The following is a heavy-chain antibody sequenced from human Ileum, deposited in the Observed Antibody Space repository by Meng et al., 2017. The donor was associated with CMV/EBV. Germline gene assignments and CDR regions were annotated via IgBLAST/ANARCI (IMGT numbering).Heavy chain of an antibody. Sequence: GYTFTGYYMHWVRQAPGKGREWMGWINPNSGGKNYAQKFQGRVTMTRETSISTAYMELSRLRSDDTAVYYWARDLRIRGAAAGPGGYWGQGTLVTVSS. D-gene: IGHD6-13*01. V-gene: IGHV1-2*02. CDR1: GYTFTGYY. J-gene: IGHJ4*02. CDR2: INPNSGGK. CDR3: ARDLRIRGAAAGPGGY.